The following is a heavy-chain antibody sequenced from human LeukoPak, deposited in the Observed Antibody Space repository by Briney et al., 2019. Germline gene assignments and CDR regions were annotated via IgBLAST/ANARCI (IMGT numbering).Heavy chain of an antibody. J-gene: IGHJ4*02. D-gene: IGHD6-19*01. CDR2: IYYSGST. V-gene: IGHV4-59*01. CDR1: SGSISSYY. CDR3: AREDGSGWYRY. Sequence: SETLSLTCTVSSGSISSYYWSWIRQSPGKGLEWIGYIYYSGSTNCNPSLKSRVTISLDTSKNQLSLKLSSVTAADTAVHYCAREDGSGWYRYWGQGTLVTVSS.